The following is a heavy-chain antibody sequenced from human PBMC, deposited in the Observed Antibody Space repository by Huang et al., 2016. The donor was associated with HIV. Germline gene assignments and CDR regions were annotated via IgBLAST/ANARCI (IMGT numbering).Heavy chain of an antibody. D-gene: IGHD3-10*01. Sequence: QLQLQESGSGLVKPSQTLSLTCAVSGGSISSGGYSWNWIRQPPRKGLEWIGYIFHRGSTYYNSSVKSRVTISIDRSKNQFSLKLSSVTAADTALYYCAREFGGWFDPWGQGTLVTVSS. V-gene: IGHV4-30-2*01. CDR2: IFHRGST. J-gene: IGHJ5*02. CDR3: AREFGGWFDP. CDR1: GGSISSGGYS.